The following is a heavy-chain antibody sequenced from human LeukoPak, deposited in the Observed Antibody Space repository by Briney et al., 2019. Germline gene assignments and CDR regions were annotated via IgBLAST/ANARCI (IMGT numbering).Heavy chain of an antibody. CDR1: GYSFTTYW. V-gene: IGHV5-51*01. CDR2: IYPGDSDT. Sequence: GESLKISCKVSGYSFTTYWIGWVRQMPGKGLEWMGIIYPGDSDTRYSPSFQGQVTISADKSISTAYLQWSSLKASDTAMYYCARQGRSSWGWSSVNNWFDPWGQGTLVTVSS. J-gene: IGHJ5*02. CDR3: ARQGRSSWGWSSVNNWFDP. D-gene: IGHD6-13*01.